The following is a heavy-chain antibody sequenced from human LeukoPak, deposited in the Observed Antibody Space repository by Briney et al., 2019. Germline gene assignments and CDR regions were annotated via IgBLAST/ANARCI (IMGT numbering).Heavy chain of an antibody. Sequence: SETLSLTCTVSGGSIGSSSYYWGWIRQPPGKGLEWIGSIYYSGSTYYNPSLKSRVTISVDTSKNQFSLKLSSVTAADTAVYYCARAIGTSIFDYWGQGTLVTVSS. J-gene: IGHJ4*02. CDR1: GGSIGSSSYY. CDR2: IYYSGST. V-gene: IGHV4-39*01. CDR3: ARAIGTSIFDY. D-gene: IGHD3-10*01.